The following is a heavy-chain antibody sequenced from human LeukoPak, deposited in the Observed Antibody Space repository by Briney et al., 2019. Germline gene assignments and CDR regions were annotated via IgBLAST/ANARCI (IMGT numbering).Heavy chain of an antibody. V-gene: IGHV3-33*01. CDR2: ICYDGSAI. J-gene: IGHJ6*02. D-gene: IGHD2-15*01. CDR3: ARDLLDCSGGTCYTPGMDV. CDR1: GFTFTRYG. Sequence: GGSLRLSCVASGFTFTRYGMHWVRQAPGKGLERVSVICYDGSAIYYTDSVRGRFTLSRDNSKNTLYLQMNSLRAEDTAVYYCARDLLDCSGGTCYTPGMDVWGQGTTVTVSS.